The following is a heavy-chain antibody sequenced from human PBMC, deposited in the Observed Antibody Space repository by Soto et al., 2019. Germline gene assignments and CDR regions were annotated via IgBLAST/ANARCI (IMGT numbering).Heavy chain of an antibody. J-gene: IGHJ4*02. CDR1: GFTFSSYA. Sequence: EVQLLESGGGLVQPGGSLRLSCAASGFTFSSYAMSWVRQAPGKGLEWVSAISGSGGSTYYADSVKGRFTISRDNSKNTLYLKMNSLRAEDTAVYYCAKARPIARRDGYNYFDYWGQGTLVTVSS. CDR3: AKARPIARRDGYNYFDY. CDR2: ISGSGGST. V-gene: IGHV3-23*01. D-gene: IGHD5-12*01.